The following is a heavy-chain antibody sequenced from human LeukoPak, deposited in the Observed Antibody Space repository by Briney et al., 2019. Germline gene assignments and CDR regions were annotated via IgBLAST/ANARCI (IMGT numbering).Heavy chain of an antibody. CDR3: AKEFLVGATS. CDR1: GFTFSSYA. J-gene: IGHJ4*02. D-gene: IGHD1-26*01. V-gene: IGHV3-30*02. Sequence: GGSLRLSCAASGFTFSSYAMHWVRQAPGKGLEWVAVIWYDGSLKYYADSVEGRFTISRDNSKNTLFLQMNSLRAEDTAVYYCAKEFLVGATSWGQGTLVTVSS. CDR2: IWYDGSLK.